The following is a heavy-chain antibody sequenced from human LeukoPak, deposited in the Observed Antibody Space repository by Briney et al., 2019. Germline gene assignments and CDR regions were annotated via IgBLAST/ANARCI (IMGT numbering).Heavy chain of an antibody. CDR1: GYIVTDYG. J-gene: IGHJ4*02. CDR2: ISAYNGNT. Sequence: GASVKVSCKASGYIVTDYGISWVRQAPGQGLEWMGWISAYNGNTNYAQKVQGRVTMTTDTSTNTAYMELRSLKFDDTAVYYCARGTSVIDYWGQGTLVTVCS. D-gene: IGHD3-16*01. CDR3: ARGTSVIDY. V-gene: IGHV1-18*01.